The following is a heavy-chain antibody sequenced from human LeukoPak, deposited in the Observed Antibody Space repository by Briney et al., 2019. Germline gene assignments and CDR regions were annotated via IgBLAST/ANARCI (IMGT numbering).Heavy chain of an antibody. D-gene: IGHD2-21*02. V-gene: IGHV3-30*18. CDR1: GFTFSSYG. CDR2: ISYDGSNK. J-gene: IGHJ4*02. Sequence: GRSLRLSCAASGFTFSSYGMHWVRQAPGKGLEWVAVISYDGSNKYYADSVKGRFTISRDNSKNTLYLQMNSLRAEDTAVYYCAKLAIVVVTAPYYFDCWGQGTLVTVSS. CDR3: AKLAIVVVTAPYYFDC.